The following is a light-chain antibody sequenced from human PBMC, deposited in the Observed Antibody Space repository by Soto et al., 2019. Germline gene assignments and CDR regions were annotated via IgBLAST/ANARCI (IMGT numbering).Light chain of an antibody. CDR2: EAS. J-gene: IGLJ2*01. CDR3: CSYASSSVV. CDR1: SSDVGSHNL. V-gene: IGLV2-23*01. Sequence: QSALTQPASVSGSPGQSITISCTGSSSDVGSHNLVSWYQQHPGNAPKLMIYEASKRPSGVSNRFSGSKSGNTASLTISGLQAEDEADYYCCSYASSSVVFGGGTKLTVL.